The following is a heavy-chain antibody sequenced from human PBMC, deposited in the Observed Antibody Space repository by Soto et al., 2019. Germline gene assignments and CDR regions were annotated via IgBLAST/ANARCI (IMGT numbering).Heavy chain of an antibody. CDR3: ARDRGLFYYDSSGYYPDAFDI. Sequence: PGGSLRLSCAASGFTFDDYGMSWVRQAPGKGLEWVSGINWNGGSTGYADSVKGRFTISRDNAKNSLYLQMNSLRAEDTALYYCARDRGLFYYDSSGYYPDAFDIWGQGTMVTVSS. J-gene: IGHJ3*02. D-gene: IGHD3-22*01. CDR2: INWNGGST. V-gene: IGHV3-20*04. CDR1: GFTFDDYG.